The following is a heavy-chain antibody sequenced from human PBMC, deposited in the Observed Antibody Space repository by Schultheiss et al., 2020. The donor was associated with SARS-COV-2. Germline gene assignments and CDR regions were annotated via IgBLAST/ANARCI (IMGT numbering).Heavy chain of an antibody. CDR3: ARDPQEGYCSSSNCYFHYGMDV. CDR2: INSDGSST. Sequence: GGSLRLSCGASRFIIRPYYMTWVRQAPGQGLVWVSRINSDGSSTSYADSVKGRFTISRDNAKNTLYLQMNSLRAEDTAVYYCARDPQEGYCSSSNCYFHYGMDVWGQGTTVTVSS. V-gene: IGHV3-74*01. CDR1: RFIIRPYY. D-gene: IGHD2-2*01. J-gene: IGHJ6*02.